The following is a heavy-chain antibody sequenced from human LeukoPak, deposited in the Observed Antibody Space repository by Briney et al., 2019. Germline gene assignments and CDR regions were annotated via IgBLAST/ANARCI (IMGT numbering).Heavy chain of an antibody. CDR1: GFTFSSYS. CDR3: ARDKERSLYYYMDV. Sequence: PGGSLRLSCAASGFTFSSYSMNWVRQAPGKGLEWVSSISSSSSYIYYADSVKGRFTISRDNAKNSLYLQMNSLRAEDTAVYYCARDKERSLYYYMDVWGKGTTVTVSS. CDR2: ISSSSSYI. V-gene: IGHV3-21*01. J-gene: IGHJ6*03.